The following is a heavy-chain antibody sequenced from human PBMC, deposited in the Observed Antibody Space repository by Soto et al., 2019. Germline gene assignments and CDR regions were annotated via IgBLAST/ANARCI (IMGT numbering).Heavy chain of an antibody. CDR1: GGSISSYY. CDR3: GRQPWGAVGTHHTGYDYGMDV. CDR2: IYYSGST. Sequence: SETVSLTCTVSGGSISSYYWCWIRQPPGKGLEWIGYIYYSGSTNYNPSLKSRVTISVDTSKNQFSLKLSSVSAAVPAVYYCGRQPWGAVGTHHTGYDYGMDVRGQGTTVTASS. D-gene: IGHD6-19*01. V-gene: IGHV4-59*08. J-gene: IGHJ6*02.